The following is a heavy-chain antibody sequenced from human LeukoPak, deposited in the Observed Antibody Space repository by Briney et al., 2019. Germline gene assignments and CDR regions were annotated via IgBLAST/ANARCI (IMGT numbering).Heavy chain of an antibody. CDR3: ARPPITADAFDI. CDR1: GGSFSGYY. Sequence: SETLSLTWAVYGGSFSGYYWSWIRQPPGKGLEWIGEINHSGSTNYNPSLKSRVTISVDTSKNQFSLKLSSVTAADTAVYYCARPPITADAFDIWGQGTMVTVSS. CDR2: INHSGST. V-gene: IGHV4-34*01. J-gene: IGHJ3*02. D-gene: IGHD5-24*01.